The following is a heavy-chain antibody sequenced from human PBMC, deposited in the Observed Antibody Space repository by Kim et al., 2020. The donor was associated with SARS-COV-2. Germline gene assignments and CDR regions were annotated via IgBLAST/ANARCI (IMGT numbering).Heavy chain of an antibody. CDR3: ARGGRITIFGVVTSNWFDP. V-gene: IGHV7-4-1*02. CDR1: GYTFTSYA. CDR2: INTNTGNP. J-gene: IGHJ5*02. D-gene: IGHD3-3*01. Sequence: ASVKVSRKASGYTFTSYAMNWVRQAPGQGLEWMGWINTNTGNPTYAQGFTGRFVFSLDTSVSTAYLQISSLKAEDTAVYYCARGGRITIFGVVTSNWFDPWGQGTLVTVSS.